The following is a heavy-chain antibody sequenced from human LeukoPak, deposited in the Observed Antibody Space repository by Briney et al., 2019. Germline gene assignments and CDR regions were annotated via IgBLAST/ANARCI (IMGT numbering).Heavy chain of an antibody. D-gene: IGHD6-19*01. CDR2: IYYSGST. CDR3: ARPYSSGWKGWFDP. J-gene: IGHJ5*02. Sequence: SETLSLTCTVSGGSISSSSYYWGWIRQPPGKGLEWIGSIYYSGSTYYNTSLKSRVTISVDTSKNQFSLKLSSVTAADTAVYYCARPYSSGWKGWFDPWGQGTLVTVSS. V-gene: IGHV4-39*07. CDR1: GGSISSSSYY.